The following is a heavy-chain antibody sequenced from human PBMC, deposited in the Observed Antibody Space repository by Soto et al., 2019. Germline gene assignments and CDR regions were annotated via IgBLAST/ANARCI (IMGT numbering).Heavy chain of an antibody. CDR1: GGSITNYY. Sequence: QVQLQESGPGLVKPSETLSLTCTVSGGSITNYYCSWFRQPPGKGLEWIGYIQYNGYSAYNLSLNRRVTISMDTSKPHVSLMVESVTATDTAVYYCARHGFGPLHGLVDVWGQGTTVIVSS. J-gene: IGHJ6*02. CDR3: ARHGFGPLHGLVDV. V-gene: IGHV4-59*08. CDR2: IQYNGYS. D-gene: IGHD3-10*01.